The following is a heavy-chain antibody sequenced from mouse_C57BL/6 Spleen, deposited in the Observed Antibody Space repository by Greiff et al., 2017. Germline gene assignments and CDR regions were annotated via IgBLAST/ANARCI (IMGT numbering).Heavy chain of an antibody. J-gene: IGHJ3*01. V-gene: IGHV1-52*01. CDR1: GYTFTSYW. CDR3: ARDYCGSNPFAY. CDR2: IDPSDSET. D-gene: IGHD1-1*01. Sequence: VQLQQPGAELVRPGSSVKLSCKASGYTFTSYWMHWVKQRPIQGLEWIGNIDPSDSETHYNQKFKDKATLTVDKSSSTAYMQLSSLTSEDSAVYYCARDYCGSNPFAYWGQGTLVTVSA.